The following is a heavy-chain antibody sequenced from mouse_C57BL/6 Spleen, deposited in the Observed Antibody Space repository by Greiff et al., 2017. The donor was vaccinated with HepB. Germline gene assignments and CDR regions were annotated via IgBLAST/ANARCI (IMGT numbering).Heavy chain of an antibody. Sequence: VKLMESGPGILQSSQTLSLTCSFSGFSLSTSGMGVSWIRQPSGKGLEWLAHIYWDDDKRYNPSLKSRLTISKDTSRNQVFLKITSVDTADTATYYCARIDYTFYAMDYWDQGTSVTVSS. CDR1: GFSLSTSGMG. D-gene: IGHD2-12*01. J-gene: IGHJ4*01. CDR2: IYWDDDK. CDR3: ARIDYTFYAMDY. V-gene: IGHV8-12*01.